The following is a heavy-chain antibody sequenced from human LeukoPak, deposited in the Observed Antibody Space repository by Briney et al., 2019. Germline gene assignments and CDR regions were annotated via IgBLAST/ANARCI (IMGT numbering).Heavy chain of an antibody. Sequence: SVKVSCTASGGTFSSYAISWVRQAPGQGLEWMGGIIPIFGTANYAQKFQGRVTITADESTSTAYMELSSLRSEDTAVYYCARESFNYYDSSGYYRFDYWGQGTLVTVSS. D-gene: IGHD3-22*01. V-gene: IGHV1-69*13. CDR3: ARESFNYYDSSGYYRFDY. CDR1: GGTFSSYA. CDR2: IIPIFGTA. J-gene: IGHJ4*02.